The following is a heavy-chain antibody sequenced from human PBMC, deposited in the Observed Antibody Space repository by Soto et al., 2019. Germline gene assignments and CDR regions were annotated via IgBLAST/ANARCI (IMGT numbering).Heavy chain of an antibody. Sequence: GGSLRLSCAISGFSLSDYYMSWIRQAPGKGLEWVSYISSSGSTIYYADSVKGRFTISKDNASNSLYLQMNSLKVEDTAMYYCARVRGNSSRSYYLDFWGQGTLVTVSS. CDR3: ARVRGNSSRSYYLDF. CDR1: GFSLSDYY. D-gene: IGHD3-22*01. V-gene: IGHV3-11*01. CDR2: ISSSGSTI. J-gene: IGHJ4*02.